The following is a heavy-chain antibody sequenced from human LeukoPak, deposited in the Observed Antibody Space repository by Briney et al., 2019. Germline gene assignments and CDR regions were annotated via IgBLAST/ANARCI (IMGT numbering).Heavy chain of an antibody. CDR2: ISSNGGST. CDR1: GFTFSSYA. V-gene: IGHV3-64*01. Sequence: GGSLRLSCAASGFTFSSYAMHWVRQAPGKGLEYVSAISSNGGSTYYATSVKGRFTISRDNSKNTLYLQMGSLRAEDMAVYYCARSLVSNPNYDILTGPYYFDYWGQGTLVTVSS. D-gene: IGHD3-9*01. CDR3: ARSLVSNPNYDILTGPYYFDY. J-gene: IGHJ4*02.